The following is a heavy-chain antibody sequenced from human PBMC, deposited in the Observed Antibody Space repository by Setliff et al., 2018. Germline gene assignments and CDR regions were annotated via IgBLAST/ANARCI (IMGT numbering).Heavy chain of an antibody. D-gene: IGHD2-2*01. CDR3: ARDGVFYAMDV. J-gene: IGHJ6*02. CDR2: ISSDGNIK. CDR1: GFTFNGYA. V-gene: IGHV3-30-3*01. Sequence: GGSLRLSCAASGFTFNGYAMNWVRQVPGKGLEWVAVISSDGNIKFHAESVKGRFTISRDNADNSLYLQMNSLRADDTALYYCARDGVFYAMDVWGQGTTVTVSS.